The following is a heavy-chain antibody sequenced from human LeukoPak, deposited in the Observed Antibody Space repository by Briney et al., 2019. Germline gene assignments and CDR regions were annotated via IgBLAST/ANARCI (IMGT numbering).Heavy chain of an antibody. J-gene: IGHJ4*02. Sequence: ASVKVSCEASGYTFTSYGISWVRQAPGQGLEWMGWISAYNGNTNYAQKLQGRVTMTTDTSTSTAYMELRSLRSDDTAVYYCASGTYYYDSSGYYLFDYWGQGTLVTVSS. V-gene: IGHV1-18*01. CDR1: GYTFTSYG. D-gene: IGHD3-22*01. CDR3: ASGTYYYDSSGYYLFDY. CDR2: ISAYNGNT.